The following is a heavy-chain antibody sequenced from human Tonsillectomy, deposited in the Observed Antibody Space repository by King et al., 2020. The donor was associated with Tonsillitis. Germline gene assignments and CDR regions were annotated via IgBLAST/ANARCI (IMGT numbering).Heavy chain of an antibody. CDR3: AKVCHSWYDSDAFDI. CDR2: IAYDGSNK. CDR1: GFTFSNYG. Sequence: VQLVESGGGVVQPGRSLRLSCTTSGFTFSNYGIHWVRQAPGKGLEWVAVIAYDGSNKYYADSVRGRFSISRDDSKNTLYLQMNSLRAEDTAVYYCAKVCHSWYDSDAFDIWGQGTMVTVSS. J-gene: IGHJ3*02. V-gene: IGHV3-30*18. D-gene: IGHD6-13*01.